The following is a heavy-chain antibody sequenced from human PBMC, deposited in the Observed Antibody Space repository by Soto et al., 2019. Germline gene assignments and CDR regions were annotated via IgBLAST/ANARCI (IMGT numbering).Heavy chain of an antibody. CDR1: GYSISSSNW. J-gene: IGHJ4*02. CDR2: IYYSGTT. D-gene: IGHD1-26*01. CDR3: ARREIQGPIDY. V-gene: IGHV4-28*01. Sequence: QVQLQESGPGLVKPSDTLSLTCAVSGYSISSSNWWGWIRQPPGKGLVWIGYIYYSGTTYYNPSLKSXATLSXXTSKNQFSLKLTSVTAVDTAVYYCARREIQGPIDYWGQGTLVTVSS.